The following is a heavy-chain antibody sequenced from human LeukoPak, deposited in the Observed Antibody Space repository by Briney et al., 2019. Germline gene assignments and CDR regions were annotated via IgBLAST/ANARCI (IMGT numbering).Heavy chain of an antibody. D-gene: IGHD1-26*01. CDR3: ASERSEGPSGPLDY. J-gene: IGHJ4*02. Sequence: SVKVSCKASGYTFTSYGISWVRQAPRHGLEGMGWISVYNGNTHYAQKFQNRVTMTTDTSTRTAYMELRSLRSDDTAVYYCASERSEGPSGPLDYWGQGTLVTVSS. V-gene: IGHV1-18*01. CDR2: ISVYNGNT. CDR1: GYTFTSYG.